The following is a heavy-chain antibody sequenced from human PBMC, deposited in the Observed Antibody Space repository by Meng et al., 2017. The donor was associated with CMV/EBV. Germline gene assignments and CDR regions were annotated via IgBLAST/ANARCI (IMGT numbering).Heavy chain of an antibody. CDR1: GFTFSSYS. V-gene: IGHV3-21*01. J-gene: IGHJ4*02. CDR2: ISSSSSYI. Sequence: GESLKISFAASGFTFSSYSMNWVRQAPGKGLEWVSSISSSSSYIYYADSVKGRFTISRDNAKNSLYLQMNSLRAEDTAVYYCARGYMGARWGDFDYWGQGTLVTVSS. CDR3: ARGYMGARWGDFDY. D-gene: IGHD1-1*01.